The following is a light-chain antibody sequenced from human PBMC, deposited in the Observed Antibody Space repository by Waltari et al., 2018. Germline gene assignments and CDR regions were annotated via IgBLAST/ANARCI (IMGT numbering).Light chain of an antibody. V-gene: IGKV1-33*01. Sequence: DIQMTQSPSSLSAYVGDRVTITCQASQDISKWLNWYQHKPGKAPKLLIYDASNVQTGVPSRFSGSGSGTSFTFTITALQPEDVATYYCQQYDSLPYIFGQGTKLEIK. CDR2: DAS. CDR1: QDISKW. CDR3: QQYDSLPYI. J-gene: IGKJ2*01.